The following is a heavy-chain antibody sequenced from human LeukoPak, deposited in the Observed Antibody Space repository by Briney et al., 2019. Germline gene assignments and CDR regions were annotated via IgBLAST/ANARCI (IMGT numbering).Heavy chain of an antibody. CDR1: GFTFRSSE. Sequence: GGSLRLSCATSGFTFRSSEMNWVRQAPGKGLEWVSYISGTGNTIYYTDSVKGRFTISRDNAKNSLNLQMNSLRAEDTAVYYCARDSYNGDYVPGYFQHWGQGTLVTVSS. CDR2: ISGTGNTI. J-gene: IGHJ1*01. CDR3: ARDSYNGDYVPGYFQH. V-gene: IGHV3-48*03. D-gene: IGHD4-17*01.